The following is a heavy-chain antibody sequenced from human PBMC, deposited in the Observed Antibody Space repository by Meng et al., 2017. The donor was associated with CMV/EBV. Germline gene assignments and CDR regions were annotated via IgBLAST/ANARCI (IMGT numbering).Heavy chain of an antibody. J-gene: IGHJ6*02. V-gene: IGHV3-7*01. CDR1: GFTFSSYW. CDR3: ARLGELLWFGEPLLGMDV. D-gene: IGHD3-10*01. CDR2: IKQDGSEK. Sequence: GESLKISCAASGFTFSSYWMSWVRQAPGKGLEWVANIKQDGSEKYYVDSVKGRFTISRDNAKNSLYLQMNSLRAGDTAVYYCARLGELLWFGEPLLGMDVWGQGTTVTVSS.